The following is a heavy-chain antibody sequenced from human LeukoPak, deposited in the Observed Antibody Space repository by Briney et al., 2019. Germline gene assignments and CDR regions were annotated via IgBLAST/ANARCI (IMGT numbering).Heavy chain of an antibody. CDR2: LSAGGTNE. D-gene: IGHD2-2*01. Sequence: RGSLRLSRVASGFTFSSYAMHCGCEAPGTGGKWGAVLSAGGTNEYSADYVKGLFSLSRDNSKNTLSLNMNSLRAEDTAVYYCARYYCSSSSCNGVFDYWGQGTLVIVSS. V-gene: IGHV3-30*04. J-gene: IGHJ4*02. CDR1: GFTFSSYA. CDR3: ARYYCSSSSCNGVFDY.